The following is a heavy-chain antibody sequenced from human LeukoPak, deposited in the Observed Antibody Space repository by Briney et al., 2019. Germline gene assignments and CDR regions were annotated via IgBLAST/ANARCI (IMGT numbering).Heavy chain of an antibody. D-gene: IGHD2-2*01. V-gene: IGHV3-33*01. CDR2: IWYGGSNK. J-gene: IGHJ6*02. CDR1: GFTFSSYG. Sequence: GGSLRLSCAASGFTFSSYGMHWVRQAPGKGLEWVAVIWYGGSNKYYADSVKGRFTISRDNSKNTLYLQMNSLRDEDTAVYYCARTNVVPSSSIYYYYYGMDVWGQGTTVTVSS. CDR3: ARTNVVPSSSIYYYYYGMDV.